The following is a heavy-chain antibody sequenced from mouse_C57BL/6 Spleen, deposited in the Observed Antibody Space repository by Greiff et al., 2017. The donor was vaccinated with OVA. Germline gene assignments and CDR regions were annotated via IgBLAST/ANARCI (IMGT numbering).Heavy chain of an antibody. J-gene: IGHJ2*01. Sequence: EVQLQQSGPELVKPGASVKISCKASGYTFTDYYMNWVKQSHGKSLEWIGDINPNNGGTSYNQKFKGKATLTVDKSSSTAYMELRSLTSEDSAVYYCARVRKGYYFDYWGQGTTLTVSS. D-gene: IGHD3-2*02. CDR3: ARVRKGYYFDY. V-gene: IGHV1-26*01. CDR1: GYTFTDYY. CDR2: INPNNGGT.